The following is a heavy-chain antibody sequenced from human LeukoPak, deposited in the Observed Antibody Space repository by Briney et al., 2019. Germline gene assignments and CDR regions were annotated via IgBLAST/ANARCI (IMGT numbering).Heavy chain of an antibody. J-gene: IGHJ4*02. CDR1: GFTFSSYG. Sequence: GGSLRLSCAASGFTFSSYGMHWVRQAPGKGLEWVAFIRYDGSNKYYADSVKGRFTISRDNSKNTLYLQMNSLRAEDTAVYYCAKVGYTIFAVVSGAFDYWGQGTLVTVSS. CDR2: IRYDGSNK. CDR3: AKVGYTIFAVVSGAFDY. D-gene: IGHD3-3*01. V-gene: IGHV3-30*02.